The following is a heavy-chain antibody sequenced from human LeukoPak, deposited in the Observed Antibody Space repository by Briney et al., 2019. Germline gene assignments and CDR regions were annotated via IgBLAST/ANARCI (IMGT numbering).Heavy chain of an antibody. D-gene: IGHD1-7*01. CDR3: VRDRELFY. V-gene: IGHV4-61*01. Sequence: SETLSPTCTVSGGSVSSGSYYWSWIRQPPGKGLEWLGYVYNSGSTDYNPSLKSRVTISADTSKNQFSLKLSSVTAADTAVYYCVRDRELFYWGQGTLVTVSS. CDR1: GGSVSSGSYY. CDR2: VYNSGST. J-gene: IGHJ4*02.